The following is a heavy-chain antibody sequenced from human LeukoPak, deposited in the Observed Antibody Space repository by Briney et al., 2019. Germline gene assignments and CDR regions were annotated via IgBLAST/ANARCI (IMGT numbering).Heavy chain of an antibody. Sequence: NPGGSLRLSCAASGFPFDDKAMHWVRQAPGKGLEWVAGISRNSDSTGYADSVKGRFTISRDNAKNSPYLQMNSLRAEDMALYYCVKDIGSGSYRYGGYFDYWGQGTLVTVSS. D-gene: IGHD1-26*01. J-gene: IGHJ4*02. CDR2: ISRNSDST. CDR3: VKDIGSGSYRYGGYFDY. CDR1: GFPFDDKA. V-gene: IGHV3-9*03.